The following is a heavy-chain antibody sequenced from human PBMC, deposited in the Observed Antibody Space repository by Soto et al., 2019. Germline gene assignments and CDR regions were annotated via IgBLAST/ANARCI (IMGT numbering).Heavy chain of an antibody. CDR1: GGSISSYY. D-gene: IGHD2-8*01. J-gene: IGHJ3*02. CDR2: IYYSGST. V-gene: IGHV4-59*08. Sequence: SETLSLTCTVSGGSISSYYWSWIRQPPGKGLEWIGYIYYSGSTNYNPSLKSRVTISVDTSKNQFSLKLSSVTAADTAVYYGARQAMLADAFDIWGQGTMVTVSS. CDR3: ARQAMLADAFDI.